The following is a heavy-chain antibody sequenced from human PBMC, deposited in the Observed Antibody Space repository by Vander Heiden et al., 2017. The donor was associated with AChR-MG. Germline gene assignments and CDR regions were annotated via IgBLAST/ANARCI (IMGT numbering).Heavy chain of an antibody. V-gene: IGHV4-39*01. CDR2: IYYSGST. D-gene: IGHD3-22*01. J-gene: IGHJ3*02. CDR3: ARHGDYYDSSGYYGIVGAFDI. Sequence: QLQLQESGPGLVKPSETLSLTCTVSGGSISSSSYSRGWIRQPPGKGLEWIGSIYYSGSTYYNPSLKSRVTISVDTSKNQFSLKLSSVTAADMAVYYCARHGDYYDSSGYYGIVGAFDIWGQGTMVTVSS. CDR1: GGSISSSSYS.